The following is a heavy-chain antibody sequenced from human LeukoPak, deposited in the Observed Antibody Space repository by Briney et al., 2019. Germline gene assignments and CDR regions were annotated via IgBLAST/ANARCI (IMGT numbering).Heavy chain of an antibody. Sequence: GGSLRLSCAASGFTFSSYAMSWVRQAPGKGLEWLSAISGSGGSTYYADSVKGRFTISRDNSKNTLYLQMNSLRAEDTAVYYCAKTGGSGSCLNWFDPWGQGTLVTVSS. CDR1: GFTFSSYA. D-gene: IGHD3-10*01. V-gene: IGHV3-23*01. CDR2: ISGSGGST. CDR3: AKTGGSGSCLNWFDP. J-gene: IGHJ5*02.